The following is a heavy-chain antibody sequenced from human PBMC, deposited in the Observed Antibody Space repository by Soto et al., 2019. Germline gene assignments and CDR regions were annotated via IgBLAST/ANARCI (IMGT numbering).Heavy chain of an antibody. CDR1: GFTFSSYA. J-gene: IGHJ4*02. V-gene: IGHV3-23*01. Sequence: EVQLLESGGGLVQPGGSLRLSCAASGFTFSSYAMRWVRQAPGKGLEWVSAISGSGGSTYYADSVKGRFTISRDNSKNALYLQMNSLRAVDSAVYYCARRGSGSYGVYWGQGTLVTVSS. CDR3: ARRGSGSYGVY. CDR2: ISGSGGST. D-gene: IGHD1-26*01.